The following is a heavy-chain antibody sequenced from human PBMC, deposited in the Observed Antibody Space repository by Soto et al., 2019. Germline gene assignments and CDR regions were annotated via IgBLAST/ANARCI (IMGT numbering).Heavy chain of an antibody. CDR3: ARDYEVGVLGLVPLNYYYYGMDV. D-gene: IGHD2-15*01. CDR2: ISAYNGNT. V-gene: IGHV1-18*04. CDR1: GYTVTSYG. Sequence: GASVKVSCKASGYTVTSYGISWVRQAPGQGLEWMGWISAYNGNTNYAQKLQDRVTITTDTSTSTAYMELRSLGSDDTAVYYCARDYEVGVLGLVPLNYYYYGMDVWGQGTTVTVSS. J-gene: IGHJ6*02.